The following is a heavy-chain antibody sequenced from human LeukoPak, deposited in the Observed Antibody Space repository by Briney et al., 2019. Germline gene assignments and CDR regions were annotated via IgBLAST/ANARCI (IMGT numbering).Heavy chain of an antibody. J-gene: IGHJ6*02. CDR3: ARDLRFLENYGMDV. D-gene: IGHD3-3*01. V-gene: IGHV3-30-3*01. CDR2: ISYDETNK. CDR1: GFTFSSYA. Sequence: GGSLRLSCATSGFTFSSYAMHWVRQAPGKGLEWVAVISYDETNKYYADSVKGRFTISRDNSKNTLYLQMNSLRAEDTAVYYCARDLRFLENYGMDVWGQGTTVTVSS.